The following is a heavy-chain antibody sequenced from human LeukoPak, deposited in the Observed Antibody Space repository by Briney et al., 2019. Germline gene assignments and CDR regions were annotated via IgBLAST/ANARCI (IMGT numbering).Heavy chain of an antibody. CDR2: MNPNSGNT. CDR3: ARARIAVATFDP. CDR1: GYTFTRYD. V-gene: IGHV1-8*01. J-gene: IGHJ5*02. Sequence: ASVKVSCKASGYTFTRYDIHWVRQATGQGLEWMGWMNPNSGNTGYAQKFQGRVTMTRNTSISTAYMELSSLRSEDTAVYYCARARIAVATFDPWGQGTLVTVSS. D-gene: IGHD6-19*01.